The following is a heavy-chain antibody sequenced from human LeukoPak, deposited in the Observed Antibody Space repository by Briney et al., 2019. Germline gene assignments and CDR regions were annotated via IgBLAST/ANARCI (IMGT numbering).Heavy chain of an antibody. CDR1: GGSMRSYY. J-gene: IGHJ4*02. CDR3: ARVVNYYGSGSYYFDY. D-gene: IGHD3-10*01. Sequence: PSETLSLTCNVSGGSMRSYYWTWIRQPPGKGLEWIGYMFYSGSTNYNPSLKSRVIISLDTSKNQFSLQLSSVTAADTAVYYCARVVNYYGSGSYYFDYWGQGTLVTVSS. V-gene: IGHV4-59*01. CDR2: MFYSGST.